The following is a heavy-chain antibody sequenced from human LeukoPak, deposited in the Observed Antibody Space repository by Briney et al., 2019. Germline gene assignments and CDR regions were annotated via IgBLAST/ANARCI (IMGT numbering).Heavy chain of an antibody. D-gene: IGHD6-19*01. Sequence: GGSLRLSCAASGFTVSSNYMSWVRQAPGKGLEWVSVIYSGGSTYYADSVKGRFTISRDNAKNSLYLQMNSLRAEDTAVYYCARDTIAVAGTPEYFQHWGQGTLVTVSS. CDR1: GFTVSSNY. CDR3: ARDTIAVAGTPEYFQH. V-gene: IGHV3-66*01. CDR2: IYSGGST. J-gene: IGHJ1*01.